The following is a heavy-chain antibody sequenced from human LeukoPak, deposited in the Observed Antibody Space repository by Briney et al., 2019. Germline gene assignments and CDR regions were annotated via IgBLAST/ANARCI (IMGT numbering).Heavy chain of an antibody. CDR1: GGSISRYY. CDR3: ARDGYSGSDAL. D-gene: IGHD5-12*01. J-gene: IGHJ4*02. Sequence: SETLSLICSVSGGSISRYYWSWIRQPPGKGLEWIGYISYSGTNYNPSLKSRITISVDTSQNQFSLKLSSVTAADTAVYYCARDGYSGSDALWGQGTLVTVSS. V-gene: IGHV4-59*01. CDR2: ISYSGT.